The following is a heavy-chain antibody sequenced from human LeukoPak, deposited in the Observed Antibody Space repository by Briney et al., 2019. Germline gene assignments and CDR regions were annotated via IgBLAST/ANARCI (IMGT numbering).Heavy chain of an antibody. V-gene: IGHV4-39*01. J-gene: IGHJ3*02. CDR2: IYYSGST. CDR3: ARRADYYDSSGYYHDAFDI. CDR1: GGSISSSSYY. Sequence: SETLSLTCTVSGGSISSSSYYWGWIRQPPGKGLEWIGSIYYSGSTYYNPSLKSRVTISVDTSKNQFSLKLSSVTAADTAVYYGARRADYYDSSGYYHDAFDIWGQGTMVTVSS. D-gene: IGHD3-22*01.